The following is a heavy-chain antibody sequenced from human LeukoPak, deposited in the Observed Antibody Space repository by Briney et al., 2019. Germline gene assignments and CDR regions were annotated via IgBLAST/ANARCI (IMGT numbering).Heavy chain of an antibody. Sequence: HPGGSLRLSCAASGFTVSDNYMTWVRQAPGKGLEWVSSIYSAGATHYAESVKGRFTISRDNSKNTLYLQMNSLRAEDMAVYYCAKDWDDYGDYVDYFDYWGQGTLVTVSS. CDR1: GFTVSDNY. V-gene: IGHV3-53*01. D-gene: IGHD4-17*01. CDR3: AKDWDDYGDYVDYFDY. CDR2: IYSAGAT. J-gene: IGHJ4*02.